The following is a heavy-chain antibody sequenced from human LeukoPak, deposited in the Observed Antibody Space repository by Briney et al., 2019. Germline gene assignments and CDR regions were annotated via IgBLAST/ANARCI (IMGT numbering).Heavy chain of an antibody. V-gene: IGHV1-69*05. Sequence: SVTVSFKAAGGTFSCYAISWVREAPGQGLEWMGRIIPIFGTANYAQKFHGRVTITTDESTSTAYMELSSLRSEDTAVYYCARFPLGGYYYFDYWGQGTLVTVSS. CDR1: GGTFSCYA. CDR2: IIPIFGTA. D-gene: IGHD3-22*01. CDR3: ARFPLGGYYYFDY. J-gene: IGHJ4*02.